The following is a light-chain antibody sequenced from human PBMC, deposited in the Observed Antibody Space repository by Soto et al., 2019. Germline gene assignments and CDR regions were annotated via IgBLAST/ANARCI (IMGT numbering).Light chain of an antibody. J-gene: IGKJ1*01. Sequence: DIQMTQSPPTLSASVGDRVTITCRASQSISSWLAWYQQKPGKAPKLLIYDASSLESGVPSRFSGSGSGTEFTLTISSLQPDDFATYYCQQYNSYSWTCGQGTKGDIK. CDR3: QQYNSYSWT. CDR2: DAS. CDR1: QSISSW. V-gene: IGKV1-5*01.